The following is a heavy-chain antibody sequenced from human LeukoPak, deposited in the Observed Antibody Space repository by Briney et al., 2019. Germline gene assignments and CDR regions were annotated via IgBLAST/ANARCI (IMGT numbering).Heavy chain of an antibody. CDR2: INHSGST. V-gene: IGHV4-34*01. CDR3: ARGRMDYYDSSGYNGSSFDY. Sequence: PSETLSLTCTVSGGSISSYYWSWIRQPPGKGLEWIGEINHSGSTNYNPSLKSRVTISVDTSKNQFSLKLSSVTAADTAVYYCARGRMDYYDSSGYNGSSFDYWGQGTLVTVSS. J-gene: IGHJ4*02. D-gene: IGHD3-22*01. CDR1: GGSISSYY.